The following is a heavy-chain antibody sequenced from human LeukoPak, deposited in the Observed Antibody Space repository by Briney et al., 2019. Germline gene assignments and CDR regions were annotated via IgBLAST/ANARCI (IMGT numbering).Heavy chain of an antibody. CDR1: GFTFSSYS. CDR2: LNWNGGVT. CDR3: ARAQTYGDSRLLLDY. V-gene: IGHV3-20*04. J-gene: IGHJ4*02. D-gene: IGHD4-17*01. Sequence: GGSLRLSCAASGFTFSSYSMNWVRQAPGKGLEWVSGLNWNGGVTGYADSVEGRFTISRDNAKNSQYLQMNSLRVEDTALYYCARAQTYGDSRLLLDYWGQGTLVTVSS.